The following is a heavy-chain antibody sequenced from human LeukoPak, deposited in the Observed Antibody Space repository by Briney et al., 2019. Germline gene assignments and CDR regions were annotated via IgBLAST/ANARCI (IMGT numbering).Heavy chain of an antibody. J-gene: IGHJ4*02. CDR3: AKTPYYGSGSFFDY. Sequence: GGSLRLSCAASGFTFSSYAMSWVRQAPGKGLEWASAISGSGGSTYYADSVKGQFTISRDNSKNTLYLQMNSLRAEDTAVYCCAKTPYYGSGSFFDYWGQGTLVTVSS. CDR1: GFTFSSYA. CDR2: ISGSGGST. D-gene: IGHD3-10*01. V-gene: IGHV3-23*01.